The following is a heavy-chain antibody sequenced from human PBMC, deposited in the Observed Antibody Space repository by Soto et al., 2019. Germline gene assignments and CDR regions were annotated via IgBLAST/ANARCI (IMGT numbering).Heavy chain of an antibody. J-gene: IGHJ5*02. CDR2: IIPIFGTA. Sequence: SVKVSCKASGGTFSSYAISWVRQAPGQGLEWMGGIIPIFGTANYAQKFQGRVTITADESTSTAYMELSSLRSEDTAVYYCARAGIVVVPAAILQYNWFDPWGQGTLVTVSS. V-gene: IGHV1-69*13. CDR3: ARAGIVVVPAAILQYNWFDP. CDR1: GGTFSSYA. D-gene: IGHD2-2*01.